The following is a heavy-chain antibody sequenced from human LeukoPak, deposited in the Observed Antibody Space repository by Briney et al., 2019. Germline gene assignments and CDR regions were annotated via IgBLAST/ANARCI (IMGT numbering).Heavy chain of an antibody. J-gene: IGHJ4*02. D-gene: IGHD4-23*01. CDR3: ARGRGDRWEIPQGDFDY. V-gene: IGHV1-2*02. Sequence: ASVKVSCKASGYTFTDYYMHWVRQAPGQGLEWMGWINPNSGGTNYAQKFQGRVTMTRDTSISTAYMELSRLRSDDTAVYYCARGRGDRWEIPQGDFDYWGQGTLVTVSS. CDR2: INPNSGGT. CDR1: GYTFTDYY.